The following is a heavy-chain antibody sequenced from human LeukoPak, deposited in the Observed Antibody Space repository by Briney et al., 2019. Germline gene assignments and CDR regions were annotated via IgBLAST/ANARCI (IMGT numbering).Heavy chain of an antibody. CDR3: ARVLLGSSWSYDALDI. CDR2: INYNGGNT. V-gene: IGHV3-64*01. J-gene: IGHJ3*02. CDR1: GFTFSNYA. D-gene: IGHD6-13*01. Sequence: PGGSLRLSCAASGFTFSNYAMHWVRQAPGKGLEYVSTINYNGGNTYYANSVKGRFTISRDNSKNMLYLQMGSLRPEDMAVYYCARVLLGSSWSYDALDIWGQGTMVTVSS.